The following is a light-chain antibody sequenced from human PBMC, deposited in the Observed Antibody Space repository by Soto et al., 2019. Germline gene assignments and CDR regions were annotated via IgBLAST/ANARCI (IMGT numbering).Light chain of an antibody. J-gene: IGKJ1*01. V-gene: IGKV1-39*01. CDR1: QTISIF. CDR3: QRSYGSPPWT. CDR2: GAS. Sequence: DIQMTQSPSSLSASVGDRVTITCRASQTISIFLNWYQQKPGKAPKLLIYGASTLQGGVPSRFSGSGSGTDFNLTISRLQPEDFATYYYQRSYGSPPWTFGQGTKVEIK.